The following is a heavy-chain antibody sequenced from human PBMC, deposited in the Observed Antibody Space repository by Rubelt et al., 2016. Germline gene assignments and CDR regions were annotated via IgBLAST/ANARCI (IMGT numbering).Heavy chain of an antibody. J-gene: IGHJ4*02. Sequence: QVQLQESGPGLVKPSQTLSLTCAVSGGSISSGGYSWSWIRQPPGKGLEWIGYIYYSGSTYSIPSHKSRVTISVDTSKNQCSLKLGSVTAADTAVYYCARVSSMVRGVMPINFDYWGQGTLVTVSS. CDR1: GGSISSGGYS. D-gene: IGHD3-10*01. CDR2: IYYSGST. V-gene: IGHV4-30-4*07. CDR3: ARVSSMVRGVMPINFDY.